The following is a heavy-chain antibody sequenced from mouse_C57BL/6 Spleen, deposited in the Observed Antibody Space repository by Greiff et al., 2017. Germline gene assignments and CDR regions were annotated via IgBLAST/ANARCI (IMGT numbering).Heavy chain of an antibody. J-gene: IGHJ1*03. V-gene: IGHV1-61*01. CDR2: IYPSDSDT. Sequence: QVQLQQPGAELVRPGSSVKLSCKASGYTFTSYWLDWVKQRPGQGLEWIGNIYPSDSDTHSNQKFKDKATLTVDKSSSTAYMQLISLTSDDSAVYYGAREDGNRYWYFDVWGTGTTVTVSS. CDR1: GYTFTSYW. CDR3: AREDGNRYWYFDV. D-gene: IGHD2-1*01.